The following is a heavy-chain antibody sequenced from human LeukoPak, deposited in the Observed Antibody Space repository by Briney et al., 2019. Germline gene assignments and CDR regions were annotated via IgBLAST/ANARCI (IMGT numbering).Heavy chain of an antibody. D-gene: IGHD2-2*01. CDR3: ARAPSVPRFDP. J-gene: IGHJ5*02. CDR2: INPSGST. V-gene: IGHV1-46*03. Sequence: ASVKVSCKASGYTFTGYYMHWVRQAPGQGLEWMGIINPSGSTSYAQKFQGRVTMTRDTSTSTVYMELSSLRSEDTAVYYCARAPSVPRFDPWGQGTLVTVSS. CDR1: GYTFTGYY.